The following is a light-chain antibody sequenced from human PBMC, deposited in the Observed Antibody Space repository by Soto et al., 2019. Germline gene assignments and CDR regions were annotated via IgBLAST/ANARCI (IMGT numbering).Light chain of an antibody. CDR3: QQYYTAPYT. Sequence: DIVMTQSPDSLAVSLGEGATIKCKSSQTIFYSSNNKNYVAWYQQKSGQPPKLLIYWASMRESGVPDRFSGSGSETDFTLTISSLQAEDVAVYYCQQYYTAPYTFGHGTKLEIK. V-gene: IGKV4-1*01. CDR2: WAS. CDR1: QTIFYSSNNKNY. J-gene: IGKJ2*01.